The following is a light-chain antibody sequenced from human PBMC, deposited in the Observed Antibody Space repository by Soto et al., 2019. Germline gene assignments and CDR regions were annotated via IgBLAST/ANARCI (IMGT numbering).Light chain of an antibody. CDR3: QQYNSFWT. CDR1: QSINSW. Sequence: DIQMTQSPSTLSASVGDRVTITFRASQSINSWLAWYQQKPGKAPKLLIYDASNLESGVPSRFSGSGSGTEFTLTISSLQPVDSATYYCQQYNSFWTFGQGTRWIS. CDR2: DAS. V-gene: IGKV1-5*01. J-gene: IGKJ1*01.